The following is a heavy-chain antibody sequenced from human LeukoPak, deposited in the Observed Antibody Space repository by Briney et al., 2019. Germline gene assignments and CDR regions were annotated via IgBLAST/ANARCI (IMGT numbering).Heavy chain of an antibody. D-gene: IGHD2-21*01. J-gene: IGHJ4*02. CDR3: ARDRIAAD. Sequence: GASVKVSCKASGYTFTSYGISWVRQAPGQGLEWMGWISAYNGNTNYAQKFQGRVTMTRGTSISTAYMELSRLRSDDTAVYYCARDRIAADWGQGTLVTVSS. CDR2: ISAYNGNT. V-gene: IGHV1-18*01. CDR1: GYTFTSYG.